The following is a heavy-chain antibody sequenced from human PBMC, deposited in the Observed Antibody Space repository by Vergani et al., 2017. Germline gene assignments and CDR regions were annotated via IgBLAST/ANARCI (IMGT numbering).Heavy chain of an antibody. D-gene: IGHD3-10*01. CDR3: ATEPTRITMVRGVIIRGGLHDAFDI. J-gene: IGHJ3*02. CDR1: GYTLTELS. Sequence: QVQLVQSGAEVKKPGASVKVSCKVSGYTLTELSMHWVRQAPGKGLEWMGGFDPEDGETIYAQKFQGRVTMTEDTSTDTAYMELSSLRSEDTAVYYCATEPTRITMVRGVIIRGGLHDAFDIWGQGTMVTVSS. V-gene: IGHV1-24*01. CDR2: FDPEDGET.